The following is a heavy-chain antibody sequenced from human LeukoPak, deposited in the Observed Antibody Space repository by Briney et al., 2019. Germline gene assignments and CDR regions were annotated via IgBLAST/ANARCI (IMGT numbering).Heavy chain of an antibody. Sequence: SETLSLTCAVYGGSFSGYYWSWIRQPPGKGLEWIGEINHSGSTNYNPSLKSRVTISVDTSKNQFSLKLSSVTAADTAVYYCARGTLGGYSYGYPYYFDYWGQGTLVTVSS. CDR3: ARGTLGGYSYGYPYYFDY. D-gene: IGHD5-18*01. CDR2: INHSGST. CDR1: GGSFSGYY. J-gene: IGHJ4*02. V-gene: IGHV4-34*01.